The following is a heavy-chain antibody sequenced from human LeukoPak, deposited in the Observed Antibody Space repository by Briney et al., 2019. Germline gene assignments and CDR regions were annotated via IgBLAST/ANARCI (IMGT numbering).Heavy chain of an antibody. CDR1: GYTFTSYG. V-gene: IGHV1-18*01. CDR2: ISAYNGNT. Sequence: GASVKVSCKASGYTFTSYGISWVRQAPGQGLEWVGWISAYNGNTNYAQKLQGRVTMTTDTSTSTAYMELRSLRSDDTAVYYCARVSVSPYDFWSGTHAGFDPWGQGTLVTVSP. D-gene: IGHD3-3*01. J-gene: IGHJ5*02. CDR3: ARVSVSPYDFWSGTHAGFDP.